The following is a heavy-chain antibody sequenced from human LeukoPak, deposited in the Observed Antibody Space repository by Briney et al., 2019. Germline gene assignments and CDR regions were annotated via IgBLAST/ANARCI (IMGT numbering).Heavy chain of an antibody. Sequence: SETLSLTCTVSGGSMSTYYWSWIRQPPGKGLEWIGYIYNSGSTNYNPSLKSRVTISVDTSKNQFSLKLSSVTAADTAVYYCASGYSSSWKVGTGAFDIWGQGTMVTVSS. CDR1: GGSMSTYY. CDR3: ASGYSSSWKVGTGAFDI. J-gene: IGHJ3*02. CDR2: IYNSGST. V-gene: IGHV4-59*08. D-gene: IGHD6-13*01.